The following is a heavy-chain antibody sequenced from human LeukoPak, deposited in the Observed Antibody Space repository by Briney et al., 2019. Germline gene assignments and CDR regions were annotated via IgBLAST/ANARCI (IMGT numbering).Heavy chain of an antibody. J-gene: IGHJ4*02. Sequence: ASVKVSCKASGGTFSSYAISWVRQAPGQGLEWMGRIIPILGIANYAQKFQGRVTITADKSTSTAYMELSSLRSEDTAVYYCARVAVAQATFGYWGQGTLVTVSS. CDR1: GGTFSSYA. CDR2: IIPILGIA. D-gene: IGHD6-19*01. CDR3: ARVAVAQATFGY. V-gene: IGHV1-69*04.